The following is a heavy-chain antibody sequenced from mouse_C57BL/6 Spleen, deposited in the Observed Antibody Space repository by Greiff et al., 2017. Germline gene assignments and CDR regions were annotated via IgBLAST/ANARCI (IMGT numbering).Heavy chain of an antibody. V-gene: IGHV1-22*01. D-gene: IGHD2-3*01. J-gene: IGHJ1*03. CDR2: INPNNGGT. Sequence: EVQLVESGPELVKPGASVKMSCKASGYTFTDYNMHWVKQSHGKSLEWIGYINPNNGGTSYNQKFKGKATLTVNKSSSTAYMELRSLTSEDSAVYYCAIGLLVGYFDVWGTGTTVTVSS. CDR3: AIGLLVGYFDV. CDR1: GYTFTDYN.